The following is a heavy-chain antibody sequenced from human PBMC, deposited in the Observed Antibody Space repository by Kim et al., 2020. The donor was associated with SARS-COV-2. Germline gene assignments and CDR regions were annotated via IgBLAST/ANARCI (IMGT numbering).Heavy chain of an antibody. D-gene: IGHD2-21*01. CDR1: GGSISSYC. Sequence: SETLSLTCTVSGGSISSYCWSWVRQPPGKGLEWIGYIYYSGSTNYYPSPKSRVTISVDAYTNQFPLKLSSVTAADAAAYYCSREWAGDGYIDYWGQGTLV. V-gene: IGHV4-59*12. J-gene: IGHJ4*02. CDR3: SREWAGDGYIDY. CDR2: IYYSGST.